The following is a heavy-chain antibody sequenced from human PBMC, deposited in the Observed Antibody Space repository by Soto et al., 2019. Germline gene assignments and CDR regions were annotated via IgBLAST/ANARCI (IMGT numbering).Heavy chain of an antibody. Sequence: SETLSLTCTVSGGSISSYYWSWIRQPPGKGLEWIGYIYYSGSTNYNPSLKSRVTISVDTSKNQFSPKLSSVTAADTAVYYCARGYDYGDSAYAFDIWGQGTMVTVSS. D-gene: IGHD4-17*01. CDR1: GGSISSYY. V-gene: IGHV4-59*01. J-gene: IGHJ3*02. CDR3: ARGYDYGDSAYAFDI. CDR2: IYYSGST.